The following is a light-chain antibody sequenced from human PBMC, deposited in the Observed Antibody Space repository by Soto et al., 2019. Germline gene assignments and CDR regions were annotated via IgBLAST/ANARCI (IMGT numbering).Light chain of an antibody. CDR1: QSVLYSSNNKNY. Sequence: DIVMTQSPDSLAVSLGERATINCKSSQSVLYSSNNKNYLAWYQQKPGQPPKLLIYSASTRESGVPDRFSGSGSGTDFPLTISSLQAEDVAVYYCHQYYSAPYTFGQGTKLEIK. V-gene: IGKV4-1*01. CDR3: HQYYSAPYT. J-gene: IGKJ2*01. CDR2: SAS.